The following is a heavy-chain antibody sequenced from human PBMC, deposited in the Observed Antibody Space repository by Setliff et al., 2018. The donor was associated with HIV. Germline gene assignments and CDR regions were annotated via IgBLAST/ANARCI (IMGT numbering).Heavy chain of an antibody. Sequence: EASVKVSCKPSGYTFTSFGISWVRQAPGQGLEWMGGIIPIFGTANYAQKFQGRVTITADESTSTAYMELSSLRSEDTAVYYCARVIRRPSYYNFWSGLDSYYYGMDVWGQGTTVTVSS. CDR3: ARVIRRPSYYNFWSGLDSYYYGMDV. V-gene: IGHV1-69*13. CDR2: IIPIFGTA. CDR1: GYTFTSFG. J-gene: IGHJ6*02. D-gene: IGHD3-3*01.